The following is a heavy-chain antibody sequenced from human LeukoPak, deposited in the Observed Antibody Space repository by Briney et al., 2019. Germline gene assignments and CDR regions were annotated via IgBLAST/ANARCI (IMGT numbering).Heavy chain of an antibody. V-gene: IGHV3-30*03. CDR2: ISYDGSNK. J-gene: IGHJ5*02. CDR1: GFTFSSYG. CDR3: ARDLGQYYDTSDNWFDP. D-gene: IGHD3-22*01. Sequence: GRSLRLSCAASGFTFSSYGMHWVRQAPGKGLEWVAVISYDGSNKYYADSVKGRFTISRDNAKNSLYLQMNSLRAEDTAVYYCARDLGQYYDTSDNWFDPWAREPWSPSPQ.